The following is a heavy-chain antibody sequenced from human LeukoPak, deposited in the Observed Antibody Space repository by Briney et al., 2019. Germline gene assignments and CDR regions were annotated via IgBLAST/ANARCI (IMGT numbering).Heavy chain of an antibody. CDR1: GYTFTGYY. J-gene: IGHJ6*02. CDR2: INPKSGDT. CDR3: ARELGIAVAGSYFYGMNV. D-gene: IGHD6-19*01. V-gene: IGHV1-2*04. Sequence: ASVKVSCKASGYTFTGYYIHWVRQAPGQGLEWMGWINPKSGDTNYAQKSQGWVTMTRDTSTSTAYMEMSRLRSDDTAVYYCARELGIAVAGSYFYGMNVWGQGTTVTVSS.